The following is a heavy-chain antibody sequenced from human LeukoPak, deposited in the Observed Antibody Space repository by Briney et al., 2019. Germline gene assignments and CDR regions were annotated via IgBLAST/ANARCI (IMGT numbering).Heavy chain of an antibody. V-gene: IGHV3-7*01. D-gene: IGHD3-10*01. J-gene: IGHJ3*02. CDR1: EFTFSHYW. CDR2: INLDGTKR. Sequence: GGSLRLSCEASEFTFSHYWMSWVRQAPGKGLEWLTNINLDGTKRYYVDSVKGRFTVSRDNAKNSLYLQMNSLRAEDTAVYYCARRRGRYGSGSYYAFDIWGQGTMVTVSS. CDR3: ARRRGRYGSGSYYAFDI.